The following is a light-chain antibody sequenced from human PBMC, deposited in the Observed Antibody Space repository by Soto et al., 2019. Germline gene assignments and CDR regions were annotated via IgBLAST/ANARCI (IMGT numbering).Light chain of an antibody. CDR2: AAS. V-gene: IGKV1-6*01. CDR3: QQYGSSPALT. CDR1: QGIRND. Sequence: IQMTQTPSSLSASVGDRVTITCRASQGIRNDLGWYQQKPGKAPKLLIYAASSLQSGVPSRFSGSGFGTDFTLTISRLEPEDFAVYYCQQYGSSPALTFGGGTKVDI. J-gene: IGKJ4*01.